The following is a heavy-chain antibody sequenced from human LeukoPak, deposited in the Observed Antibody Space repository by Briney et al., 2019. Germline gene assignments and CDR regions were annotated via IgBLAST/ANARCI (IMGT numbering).Heavy chain of an antibody. CDR1: GFTFGDYA. CDR3: TRVLRGYGGYYFDY. Sequence: GRSLRLSCTASGFTFGDYAMSWFRQAPGKGLEWVGFIRSKAYGGTTEYAASVKGRFTISRDDSKSIDYLQMNSLRTEDTAVYYCTRVLRGYGGYYFDYWGQGTLVTVSS. J-gene: IGHJ4*02. CDR2: IRSKAYGGTT. V-gene: IGHV3-49*03. D-gene: IGHD4-23*01.